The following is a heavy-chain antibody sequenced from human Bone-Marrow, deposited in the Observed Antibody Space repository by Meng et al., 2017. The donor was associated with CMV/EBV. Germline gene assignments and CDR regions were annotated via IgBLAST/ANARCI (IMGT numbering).Heavy chain of an antibody. CDR2: IYHSGST. J-gene: IGHJ4*02. V-gene: IGHV4-38-2*02. CDR3: ATQDAFCSVF. CDR1: GYSISSGYY. D-gene: IGHD2-15*01. Sequence: SETLSLTCTVSGYSISSGYYWGWIRQPPGKGLEWIGTIYHSGSTYYNPSLKSRVTMSLDKSKNQFSLQLSSVTAADTAVYYCATQDAFCSVFWGQGALVTVSS.